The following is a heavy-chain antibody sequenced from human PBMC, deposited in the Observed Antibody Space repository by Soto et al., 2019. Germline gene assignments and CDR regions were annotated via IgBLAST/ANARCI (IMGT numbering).Heavy chain of an antibody. Sequence: TGGSLRLSCAASGFTFSSYAMSWVRQAPGKGLEWVSAISGSGGSTYYADSVKGRFTISRDNSKNTLYLQMNSLRAEDTAVYYCASGAVAGVYGMDVWGQGTTVTVSS. CDR1: GFTFSSYA. V-gene: IGHV3-23*01. CDR3: ASGAVAGVYGMDV. D-gene: IGHD6-19*01. CDR2: ISGSGGST. J-gene: IGHJ6*02.